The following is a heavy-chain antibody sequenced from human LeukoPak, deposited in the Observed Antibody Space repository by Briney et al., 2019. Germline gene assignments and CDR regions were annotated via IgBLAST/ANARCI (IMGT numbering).Heavy chain of an antibody. V-gene: IGHV4-59*01. D-gene: IGHD5-12*01. CDR3: ASSDSGYDFWFDH. J-gene: IGHJ5*02. CDR1: GGSISSYY. Sequence: PSETLSLTCTVSGGSISSYYWSWIRQPPGKGLEWIGYIYYSGSTNYNPSLKSRVTISVDTSKNQFSLKLSSVTAADTAVYYCASSDSGYDFWFDHWGQGTLVTVSS. CDR2: IYYSGST.